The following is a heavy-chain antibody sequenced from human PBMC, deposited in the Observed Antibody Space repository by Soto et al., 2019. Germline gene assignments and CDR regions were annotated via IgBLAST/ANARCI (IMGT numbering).Heavy chain of an antibody. CDR2: IYPGDSDT. V-gene: IGHV5-51*01. CDR1: GYXFNNYL. Sequence: PXEXLKISCKCSGYXFNNYLVVWVRQMPGKGLELIGIIYPGDSDTRYSPSFLGHVTISADKSISSAYLQWSSLKASYNAMYYFARQDGYALYYFDSWGQGTLVTVSS. J-gene: IGHJ4*02. CDR3: ARQDGYALYYFDS. D-gene: IGHD5-12*01.